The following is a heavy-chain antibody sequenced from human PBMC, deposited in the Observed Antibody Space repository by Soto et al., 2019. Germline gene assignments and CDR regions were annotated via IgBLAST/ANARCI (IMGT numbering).Heavy chain of an antibody. J-gene: IGHJ6*02. CDR3: ARTNYYDILTGYYGYYGMDV. D-gene: IGHD3-9*01. V-gene: IGHV1-3*01. Sequence: ASVKVSCKASGYSFTSYAMHWVRQAPGQRLEWMGWINASNGNTKYAQKFQGRVTITRDESASTAYMELSSLRSEDTAVYYCARTNYYDILTGYYGYYGMDVWGQGTTVTVSS. CDR1: GYSFTSYA. CDR2: INASNGNT.